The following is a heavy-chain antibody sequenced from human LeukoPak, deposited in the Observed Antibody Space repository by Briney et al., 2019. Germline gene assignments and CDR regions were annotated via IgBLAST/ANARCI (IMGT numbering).Heavy chain of an antibody. CDR2: INHSGST. Sequence: SETLSLTCTVYGGSFSGYYWSWIRQPPGKGLEWIGEINHSGSTNYNPSLKSRVTISVDTSKNQFSLKLSSVTAADTAVYYCASRHSSGYCSDYYYYYGMDVWGQGTTVTVSS. J-gene: IGHJ6*02. CDR1: GGSFSGYY. CDR3: ASRHSSGYCSDYYYYYGMDV. D-gene: IGHD3-22*01. V-gene: IGHV4-34*01.